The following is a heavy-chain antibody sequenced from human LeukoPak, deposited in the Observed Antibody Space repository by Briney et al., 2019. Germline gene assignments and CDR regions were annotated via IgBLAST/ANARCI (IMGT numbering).Heavy chain of an antibody. V-gene: IGHV1-46*01. CDR2: INPSGGAT. Sequence: ASVKVSCKASGYTFTTKYIHWVRQAPGQGLEWMGIINPSGGATGYAQKFQGRVSMTRDTSTSTVYMELSSLQSEDTAAYYCAREGWNYFDYWGQGTLVTVPS. CDR3: AREGWNYFDY. J-gene: IGHJ4*02. D-gene: IGHD6-19*01. CDR1: GYTFTTKY.